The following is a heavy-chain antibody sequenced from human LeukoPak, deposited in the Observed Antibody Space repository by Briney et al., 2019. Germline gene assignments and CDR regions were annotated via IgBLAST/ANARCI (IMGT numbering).Heavy chain of an antibody. V-gene: IGHV3-48*04. CDR3: ARDRGGGYYYYMDV. CDR2: ISSSGSTI. Sequence: GGSLRLSCAASGFTFSSYWMSWVRQAPGKGLEWVSYISSSGSTIYYADSVKGRFTISRDNAKNSLYLQMNSLRAEDTAVYYCARDRGGGYYYYMDVWGKGTTVTVSS. CDR1: GFTFSSYW. J-gene: IGHJ6*03. D-gene: IGHD3-10*01.